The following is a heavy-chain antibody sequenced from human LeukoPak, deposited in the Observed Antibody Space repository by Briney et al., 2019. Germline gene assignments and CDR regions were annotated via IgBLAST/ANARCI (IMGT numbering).Heavy chain of an antibody. CDR1: GGSISSYY. J-gene: IGHJ4*02. CDR3: ARTGSSTWYNFDY. V-gene: IGHV4-59*01. D-gene: IGHD2-2*01. Sequence: SETLSLTCTVSGGSISSYYWTWIRQPPGKGLEWIGYIHYSGSTNYNPSLTSRVTISIDTSKNQFSLKLSSVTAADTAVYYCARTGSSTWYNFDYWGQGTLVTVSP. CDR2: IHYSGST.